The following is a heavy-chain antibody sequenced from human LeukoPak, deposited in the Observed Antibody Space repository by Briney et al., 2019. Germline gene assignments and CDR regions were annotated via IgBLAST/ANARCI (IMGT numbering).Heavy chain of an antibody. CDR1: GYSFTDYY. Sequence: ASVKVSCKTSGYSFTDYYLHWVRQAPGQGLEWMGCIGSNNGDTIYAQTFQGRVIMTRDTSIRIVYMELSSLKSDDTAVYYCARDGGLKVATIISHSFDVWGLGTMVTVSS. J-gene: IGHJ3*01. CDR3: ARDGGLKVATIISHSFDV. CDR2: IGSNNGDT. D-gene: IGHD5-12*01. V-gene: IGHV1-2*02.